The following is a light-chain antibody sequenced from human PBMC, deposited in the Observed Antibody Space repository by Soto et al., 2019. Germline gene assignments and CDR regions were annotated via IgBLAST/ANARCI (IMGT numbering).Light chain of an antibody. CDR1: QNIRSN. J-gene: IGKJ1*01. CDR3: QQYNNWPPWA. V-gene: IGKV3-15*01. CDR2: GAS. Sequence: EIVMTQSPATLSVSPGERATLSCRASQNIRSNLAWYQQIPGQAPRLLIPGASTRATGIPARFSGSGSGTEFTLTISGLQSEDYAVYYCQQYNNWPPWAFGQGTKVEI.